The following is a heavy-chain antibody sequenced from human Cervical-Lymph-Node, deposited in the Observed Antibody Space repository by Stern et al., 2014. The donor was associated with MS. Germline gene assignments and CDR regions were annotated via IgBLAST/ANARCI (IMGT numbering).Heavy chain of an antibody. CDR1: GFSFSDYG. CDR2: ITTSSDYI. J-gene: IGHJ1*01. V-gene: IGHV3-21*06. CDR3: VREAYDNSLSPYSQN. D-gene: IGHD3-22*01. Sequence: EVQLVESGGGLVKPGGSLRLSCAASGFSFSDYGMNWVRQAPGKGLEWVSSITTSSDYIDYTDSVRGRFTISRDNAKSSVYLQMNSLRAEDTAVYYCVREAYDNSLSPYSQNWGQGTLVTVSS.